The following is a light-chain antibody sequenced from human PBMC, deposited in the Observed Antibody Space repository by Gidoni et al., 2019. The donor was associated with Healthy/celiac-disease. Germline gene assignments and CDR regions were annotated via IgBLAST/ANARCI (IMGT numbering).Light chain of an antibody. V-gene: IGKV3-20*01. CDR3: QQYGSSRGT. CDR1: QSVSSSY. Sequence: EIVLTQSPGTLSLSPGERATLSCRASQSVSSSYLAWYQQKPGQAPSLLIYGASSRATGIPDRFSGSGSGTDFTLTISRLEPEDFAVYYCQQYGSSRGTFGGXTKVELK. CDR2: GAS. J-gene: IGKJ4*01.